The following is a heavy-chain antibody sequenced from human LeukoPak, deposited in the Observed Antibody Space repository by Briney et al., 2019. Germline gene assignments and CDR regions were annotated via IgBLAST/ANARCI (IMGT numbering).Heavy chain of an antibody. CDR2: MNPNSGNT. J-gene: IGHJ4*02. V-gene: IGHV1-8*01. CDR1: GYTFTSYD. D-gene: IGHD4-17*01. Sequence: GASAKVSCKASGYTFTSYDINWVRQATGQGLEWMGWMNPNSGNTGYAQKFQGRVTMTRNTSISTAYMELSSLRSEDTAVYYCARGYYGDYVYDYWGQGTLVTVSS. CDR3: ARGYYGDYVYDY.